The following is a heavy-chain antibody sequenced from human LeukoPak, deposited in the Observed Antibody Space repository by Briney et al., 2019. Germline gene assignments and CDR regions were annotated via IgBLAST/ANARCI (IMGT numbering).Heavy chain of an antibody. D-gene: IGHD5-18*01. CDR2: IYYSGST. V-gene: IGHV4-39*01. J-gene: IGHJ5*02. Sequence: SETLSLTCTVSGGSISSSSYYWGWIRQPPGEGLEWIGSIYYSGSTYYNPSLKSRVTISVDTSKNQFSLKLSFVTAADTAVYYCARQYGYSYGYSYGWFDPWGQGTLVTVSS. CDR1: GGSISSSSYY. CDR3: ARQYGYSYGYSYGWFDP.